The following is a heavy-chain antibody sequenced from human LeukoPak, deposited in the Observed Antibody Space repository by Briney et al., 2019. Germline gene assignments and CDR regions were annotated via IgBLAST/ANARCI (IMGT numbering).Heavy chain of an antibody. CDR3: AKTPYYDSLYYFDY. CDR1: GVTLSSYA. Sequence: PGGSLRLSCAASGVTLSSYAMSWARQAPGKGLEWVSGISSSGSGGSTYYADSVKGRFTISRDNSKNTLYLQMNSLRAEDTAVYYCAKTPYYDSLYYFDYWGQGTLVTVSS. J-gene: IGHJ4*02. V-gene: IGHV3-23*01. CDR2: ISSSGSGGST. D-gene: IGHD3-22*01.